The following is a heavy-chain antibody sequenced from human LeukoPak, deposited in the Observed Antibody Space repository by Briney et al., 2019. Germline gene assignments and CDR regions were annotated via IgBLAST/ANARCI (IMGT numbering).Heavy chain of an antibody. CDR1: GFVFRSYP. V-gene: IGHV3-30*04. Sequence: GGSLRLSCAASGFVFRSYPMQWVRQAPGKGLEWVTIISYDGNHIIYADSVKGRFTISRDNSKNTLYLQMNGLRPEDTAVYYCETAIQLRPFWGQGTLVTVSS. CDR2: ISYDGNHI. CDR3: ETAIQLRPF. J-gene: IGHJ4*02. D-gene: IGHD1-1*01.